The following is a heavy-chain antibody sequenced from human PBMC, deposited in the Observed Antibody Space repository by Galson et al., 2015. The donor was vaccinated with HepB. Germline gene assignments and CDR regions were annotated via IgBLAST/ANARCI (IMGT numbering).Heavy chain of an antibody. D-gene: IGHD2-15*01. CDR2: IRSKANSYAT. Sequence: SLRLSCAASGFTFSGSAMHWVRQASGKGLEWVGRIRSKANSYATAYAASVKGRFTISRDDSKNTAYLQMNSLKTEDTAVYYCTRSWELLNFDYWGQGTLVTVSS. CDR3: TRSWELLNFDY. J-gene: IGHJ4*02. V-gene: IGHV3-73*01. CDR1: GFTFSGSA.